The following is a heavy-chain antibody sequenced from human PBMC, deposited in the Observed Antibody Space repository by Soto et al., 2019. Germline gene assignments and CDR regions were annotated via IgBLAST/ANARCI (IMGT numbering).Heavy chain of an antibody. D-gene: IGHD3-22*01. CDR2: IIPIFGTA. J-gene: IGHJ4*02. V-gene: IGHV1-69*01. Sequence: QVQLVQSGAEVKKPGSSVKVSCEASGGTFSSYAISWVRQAPGQGLEWMGGIIPIFGTANYAQKFQGRVTITADESTSTAYMELSSLRSEDTAVYYCAREGSYYYDSSGYRYYFDYWGQGTLVTVSS. CDR1: GGTFSSYA. CDR3: AREGSYYYDSSGYRYYFDY.